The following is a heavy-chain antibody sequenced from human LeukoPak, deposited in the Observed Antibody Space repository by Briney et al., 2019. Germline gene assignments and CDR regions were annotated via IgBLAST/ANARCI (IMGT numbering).Heavy chain of an antibody. D-gene: IGHD3-22*01. J-gene: IGHJ4*02. Sequence: TGGSLRLSCAASGFTFSSYAMSWVRQAPGKGLEWVSAISGSGGGTYYADSVKGRFTISRDNSKNTLYLQMNSLRAEDTAVYYCAKGLYYYDSSGYYYTSYFDYWGQGTLVTVSS. CDR1: GFTFSSYA. V-gene: IGHV3-23*01. CDR2: ISGSGGGT. CDR3: AKGLYYYDSSGYYYTSYFDY.